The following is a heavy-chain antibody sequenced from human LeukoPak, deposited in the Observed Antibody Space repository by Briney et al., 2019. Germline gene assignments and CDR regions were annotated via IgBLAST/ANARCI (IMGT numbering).Heavy chain of an antibody. CDR3: TRNLPGGSSSWPNWFDP. J-gene: IGHJ5*02. CDR1: GYTFTSYG. Sequence: ASVKVSCKASGYTFTSYGISWVRQATGQGLEWMGWISAYNGNTNYAQKLQGRVTMTTDTSTRTAYMELRSLRADDTGVYYCTRNLPGGSSSWPNWFDPGGQGTLVTVSS. CDR2: ISAYNGNT. D-gene: IGHD6-13*01. V-gene: IGHV1-18*01.